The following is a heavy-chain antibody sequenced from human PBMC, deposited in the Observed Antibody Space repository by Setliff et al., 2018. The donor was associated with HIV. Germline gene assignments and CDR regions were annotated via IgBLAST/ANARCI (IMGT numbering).Heavy chain of an antibody. Sequence: SVKVSCKASGGTFSSYGISWVRQAPGQGLEWMGGIIPMFGTGFYAQKFRDRVTITTDENRSTAYMELNSLRPEDTGVFYCAREKSPVLEYFDWLKPRHVFDVWGQGTVVTVSS. CDR1: GGTFSSYG. CDR3: AREKSPVLEYFDWLKPRHVFDV. CDR2: IIPMFGTG. J-gene: IGHJ3*01. D-gene: IGHD3-9*01. V-gene: IGHV1-69*05.